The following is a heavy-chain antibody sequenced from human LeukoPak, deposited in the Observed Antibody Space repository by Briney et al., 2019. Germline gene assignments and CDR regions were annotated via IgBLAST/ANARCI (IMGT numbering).Heavy chain of an antibody. V-gene: IGHV3-48*04. CDR3: ARDYYGSGTFNWFDP. J-gene: IGHJ5*02. CDR2: ISSSGSTI. Sequence: AGGSLRLSCAASGFTFSLHRIHWVRQVPGKGLEWVSYISSSGSTIYYADSVKGRFTISRDNAKNSLYLQMNSLRAEDTAVYYCARDYYGSGTFNWFDPWGQGTLVTVSS. CDR1: GFTFSLHR. D-gene: IGHD3-10*01.